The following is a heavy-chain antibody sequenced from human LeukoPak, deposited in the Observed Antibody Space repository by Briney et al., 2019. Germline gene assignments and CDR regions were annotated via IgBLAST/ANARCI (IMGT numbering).Heavy chain of an antibody. Sequence: PSETLSLTCTVSGGSISSYYWSWIRQPPGKGLEWIGYIYYSGSTNYNPSLKSRVTISVDTSKNQFSLKLSSVTAADTAVYYCARALYYHFDYWGQGTLVTVSS. J-gene: IGHJ4*02. CDR3: ARALYYHFDY. CDR2: IYYSGST. CDR1: GGSISSYY. V-gene: IGHV4-59*08. D-gene: IGHD3-22*01.